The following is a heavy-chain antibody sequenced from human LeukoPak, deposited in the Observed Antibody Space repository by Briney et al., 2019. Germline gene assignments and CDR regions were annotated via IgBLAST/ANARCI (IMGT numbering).Heavy chain of an antibody. D-gene: IGHD5-24*01. Sequence: GGSLRLSCAASGFTFDNYAMSWVRQAPGKGLEWVSAITGSGGDTYHADSVKGRFTISRDNSKNTLYLQMNSLRAEGTAVYYCAKGSRDSRPYYFDFWGQEILVTVSS. J-gene: IGHJ4*02. CDR1: GFTFDNYA. V-gene: IGHV3-23*01. CDR2: ITGSGGDT. CDR3: AKGSRDSRPYYFDF.